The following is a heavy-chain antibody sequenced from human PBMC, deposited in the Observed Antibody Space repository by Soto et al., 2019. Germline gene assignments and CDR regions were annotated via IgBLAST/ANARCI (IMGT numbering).Heavy chain of an antibody. CDR1: GFTFSSYG. Sequence: SGRLSCAASGFTFSSYGMHWVRQAPGEGLEWVAVIWYDGSNKYYADSVKGRFTISRDNSKNTLYLQMNSLRAEDTAAYYFARSKPFAEPRVHYYGMDVSPQATT. CDR2: IWYDGSNK. V-gene: IGHV3-33*01. D-gene: IGHD3-10*01. J-gene: IGHJ6*02. CDR3: ARSKPFAEPRVHYYGMDV.